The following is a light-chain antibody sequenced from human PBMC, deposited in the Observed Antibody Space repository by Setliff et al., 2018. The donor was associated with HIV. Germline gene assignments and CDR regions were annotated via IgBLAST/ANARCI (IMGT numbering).Light chain of an antibody. CDR3: TTFTATKGV. CDR2: DVN. J-gene: IGLJ3*02. CDR1: CNDVGAYNY. Sequence: QSALTQPASVSGSPGQSITISCTGTCNDVGAYNYVSWYQQHAGKAPKLILYDVNYRPSGISNRFSGSKSGNTASLTISGLHEDDEATYYCTTFTATKGVFGGGTKVTVL. V-gene: IGLV2-14*03.